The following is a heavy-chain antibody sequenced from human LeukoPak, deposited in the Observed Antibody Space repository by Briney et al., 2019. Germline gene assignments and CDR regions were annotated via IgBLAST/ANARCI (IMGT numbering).Heavy chain of an antibody. Sequence: GGSLRLSCAASGFTVNSNYLSWVRQAPGKGLEWVSVIYDGGGTYYADSVRGRFTISRDNSKNTLYLQMNSLRAEDTAVYYCTRVDTVSGKLAWGQGTLVTVSS. J-gene: IGHJ5*02. CDR3: TRVDTVSGKLA. CDR1: GFTVNSNY. V-gene: IGHV3-53*01. D-gene: IGHD5-18*01. CDR2: IYDGGGT.